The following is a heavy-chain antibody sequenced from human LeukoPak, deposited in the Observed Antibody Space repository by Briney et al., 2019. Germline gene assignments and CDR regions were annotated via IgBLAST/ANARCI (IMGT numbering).Heavy chain of an antibody. D-gene: IGHD1-26*01. CDR2: IRYDGSNK. CDR1: GFTFSDYG. Sequence: TGGSLRLSCAASGFTFSDYGMHWVRQAPGKGLEWVAFIRYDGSNKYYADSVKGRFTISRDNSKNMLYLQMNSLRVEDTAVYYCAKNTAGATYFDYWGQGTLVTVSS. J-gene: IGHJ4*02. V-gene: IGHV3-30*02. CDR3: AKNTAGATYFDY.